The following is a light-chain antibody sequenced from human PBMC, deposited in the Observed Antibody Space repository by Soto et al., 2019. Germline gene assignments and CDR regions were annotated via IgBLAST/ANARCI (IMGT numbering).Light chain of an antibody. J-gene: IGKJ4*01. V-gene: IGKV3-20*01. CDR3: QQSYSNILS. Sequence: EIVLTQSPGTLSLSPGERATLSCRASQSVSNNYLAWYQQKPGQAPRRLIYGASTRATGIPDRFSGSGSGTDFTLTIGRLEPEDFAVYYCQQSYSNILSFGGGTRVEL. CDR1: QSVSNNY. CDR2: GAS.